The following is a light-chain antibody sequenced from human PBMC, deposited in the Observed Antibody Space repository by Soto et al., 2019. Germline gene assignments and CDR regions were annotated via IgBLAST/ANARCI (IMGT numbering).Light chain of an antibody. CDR2: GAS. CDR1: QSVSNN. V-gene: IGKV3-15*01. Sequence: EIVLTQSPGTLSLSPGERATLSFRASQSVSNNYLAWYQQKPGQAPRLLIYGASTRATGIPARFSGSGSGTEFTLTISSLQSEDFATYYCQQARSFPVTFGQGTRLEI. J-gene: IGKJ5*01. CDR3: QQARSFPVT.